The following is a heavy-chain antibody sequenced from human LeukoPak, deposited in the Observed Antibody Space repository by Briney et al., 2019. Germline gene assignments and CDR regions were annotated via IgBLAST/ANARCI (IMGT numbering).Heavy chain of an antibody. V-gene: IGHV1-18*04. D-gene: IGHD3-9*01. Sequence: ASVKVSCKASGYTFTSYGISWVRQAPGQGLEWMGWISAYNGNTNYAQKLQGRVTMTTDTSTSTAHMELRSLRSDDTAVYYCARDRAYDILTGYSSFGYWGQGTLVTVSS. CDR3: ARDRAYDILTGYSSFGY. J-gene: IGHJ4*02. CDR2: ISAYNGNT. CDR1: GYTFTSYG.